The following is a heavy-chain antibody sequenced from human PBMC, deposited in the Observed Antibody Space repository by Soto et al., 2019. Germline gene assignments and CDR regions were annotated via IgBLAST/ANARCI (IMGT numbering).Heavy chain of an antibody. J-gene: IGHJ4*02. V-gene: IGHV7-4-1*01. Sequence: ASVKVSCKASGYTFTSYAMNWVRQAPGQGLEWMGWINTNTGNPTYAQGFTGRFVFSLDTSVSTAYLQICSLKAEDTAVYYCARGLKARLVVTAPGDYWGQGTLVTSPQ. CDR3: ARGLKARLVVTAPGDY. CDR1: GYTFTSYA. D-gene: IGHD2-21*02. CDR2: INTNTGNP.